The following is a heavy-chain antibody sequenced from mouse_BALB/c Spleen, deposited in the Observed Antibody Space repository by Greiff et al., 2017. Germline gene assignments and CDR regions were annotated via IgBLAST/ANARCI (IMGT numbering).Heavy chain of an antibody. CDR2: ISSGGSYT. V-gene: IGHV5-6*01. Sequence: EVKVVESGGDLVKPGGSLKLSCAASGFTFSSYGMSWVRQTPDKRLEWVATISSGGSYTYYQDSVKGRFTISRDNAKNTLYLHMSSLKSEDTALYCCARQGGSSYFNDWGQGTTLTVSS. D-gene: IGHD1-1*01. J-gene: IGHJ2*01. CDR1: GFTFSSYG. CDR3: ARQGGSSYFND.